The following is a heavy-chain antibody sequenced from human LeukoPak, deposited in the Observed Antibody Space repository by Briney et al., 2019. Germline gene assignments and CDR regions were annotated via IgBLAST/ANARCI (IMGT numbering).Heavy chain of an antibody. CDR1: GGSISSYY. D-gene: IGHD3-3*01. J-gene: IGHJ4*02. Sequence: SETLSLTCTVSGGSISSYYWSWVRQPAGKGLEWIGRIYTSGSTNYNPSLKSRVTMSVDTSKNQFSLKLSSVTAADTAVYYCAREYDFWSGYYTDWDQGTLVTVSS. V-gene: IGHV4-4*07. CDR3: AREYDFWSGYYTD. CDR2: IYTSGST.